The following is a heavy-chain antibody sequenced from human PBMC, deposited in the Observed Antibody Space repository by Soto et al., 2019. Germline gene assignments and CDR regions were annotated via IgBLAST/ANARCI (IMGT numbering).Heavy chain of an antibody. J-gene: IGHJ6*02. V-gene: IGHV4-34*01. CDR3: AGGGMWIRGRGGMDV. Sequence: QVQLQQWGAGLLKPSETLSLTCAVYGGSFSGYYWSWIRQPPGKGLEWIGEINHSGSTNYNPSLKSRVTISVDTSKNQFSLKLSSVTAADTAVYYCAGGGMWIRGRGGMDVWGQGTTVTVSS. CDR1: GGSFSGYY. D-gene: IGHD5-18*01. CDR2: INHSGST.